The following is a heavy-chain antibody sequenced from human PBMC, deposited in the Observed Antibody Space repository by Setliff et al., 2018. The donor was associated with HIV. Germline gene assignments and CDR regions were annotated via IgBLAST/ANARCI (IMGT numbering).Heavy chain of an antibody. CDR2: IYTSESS. CDR3: AKGADTVMVIDFDY. V-gene: IGHV4-4*08. CDR1: GGSISSYY. D-gene: IGHD5-18*01. Sequence: SETLSLTCSVSGGSISSYYWSWIRQPPGKGLEWIGYIYTSESSNYNPSLKSRVTFSVDTSKNQFSLKLTSVTAADTAVYYCAKGADTVMVIDFDYWGQGTLVTVSS. J-gene: IGHJ4*02.